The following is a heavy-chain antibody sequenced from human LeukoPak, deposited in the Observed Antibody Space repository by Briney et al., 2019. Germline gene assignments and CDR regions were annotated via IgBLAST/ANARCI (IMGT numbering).Heavy chain of an antibody. CDR3: ARTTMVRGLPLGY. V-gene: IGHV4-34*01. J-gene: IGHJ4*02. Sequence: PSETLSLTCAVYGGSFSGYYWSWIRQPPGKGLEWIGEINHSESTNYNPSLKSRVTISVDTSKNQLSLKLSSVTAADTAVYYCARTTMVRGLPLGYWGQGTLVTVSS. CDR1: GGSFSGYY. CDR2: INHSEST. D-gene: IGHD3-10*01.